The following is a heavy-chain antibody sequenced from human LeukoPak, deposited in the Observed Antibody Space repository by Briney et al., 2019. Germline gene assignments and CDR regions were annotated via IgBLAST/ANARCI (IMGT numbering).Heavy chain of an antibody. D-gene: IGHD5-24*01. Sequence: PSETLSLTCTVSGGSISSYYWSWIRQPPGKGLEWIGCVAHNGNTNYNPSLKSRVTMLIDTSKKQFSLKLTSVTAADTAVYYCARGPLEMATVKAYYGMDVWGQGTTVTVSS. CDR3: ARGPLEMATVKAYYGMDV. V-gene: IGHV4-59*01. CDR1: GGSISSYY. J-gene: IGHJ6*02. CDR2: VAHNGNT.